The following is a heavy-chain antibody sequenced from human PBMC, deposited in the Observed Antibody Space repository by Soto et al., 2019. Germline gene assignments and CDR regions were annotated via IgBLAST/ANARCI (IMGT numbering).Heavy chain of an antibody. CDR1: GFTFRIYG. CDR2: ISYDGSKT. CDR3: AKDSSQVQRWLGGEFDY. J-gene: IGHJ4*02. D-gene: IGHD5-18*01. V-gene: IGHV3-30*18. Sequence: QVQLVESGGGVIQPGRSLRLSCAASGFTFRIYGMHWVRQAPGKGLEWVAVISYDGSKTYYADSVKGRFTISRDNSKNTLYLQINSLRTADTAVYYCAKDSSQVQRWLGGEFDYWGQGTLVTVSS.